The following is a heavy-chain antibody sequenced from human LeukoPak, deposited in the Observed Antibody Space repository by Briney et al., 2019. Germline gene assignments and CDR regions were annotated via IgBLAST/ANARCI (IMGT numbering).Heavy chain of an antibody. V-gene: IGHV3-23*01. CDR2: ISGSGGST. D-gene: IGHD3-22*01. CDR3: ARDKGDYDTSGSLFVF. Sequence: GGSLRLSCAASGFTFSSYAMSWVRQAPGKGLEWVSDISGSGGSTYYVDSVKGRFTISRDNSKNTLYLQMNSLRAEDTAVYYCARDKGDYDTSGSLFVFGGQGTLVTVSS. J-gene: IGHJ4*02. CDR1: GFTFSSYA.